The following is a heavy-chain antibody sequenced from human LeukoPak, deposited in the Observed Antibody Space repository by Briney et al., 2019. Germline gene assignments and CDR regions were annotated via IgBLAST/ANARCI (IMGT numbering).Heavy chain of an antibody. V-gene: IGHV4-59*01. CDR3: ARVFDDYYDSSADPPLWFDP. D-gene: IGHD3-22*01. Sequence: SETLSLTCTVSGGSISSYFCSWIRQPPPLGLELMGFVYFSGSPNYTPSLKSRLTISVDTSKNQFSLRLRSVTAADTAVYYCARVFDDYYDSSADPPLWFDPWGQGTMVTVSS. CDR2: VYFSGSP. J-gene: IGHJ5*02. CDR1: GGSISSYF.